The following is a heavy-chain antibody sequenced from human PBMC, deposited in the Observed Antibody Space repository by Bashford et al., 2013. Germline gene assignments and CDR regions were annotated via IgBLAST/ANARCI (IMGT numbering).Heavy chain of an antibody. CDR3: AREGGTIFGVVIYYYGMDV. J-gene: IGHJ6*02. CDR2: ISAYNGST. D-gene: IGHD3-3*01. Sequence: ASVKVSCKASGYTFTSYGISWVRQAPGQGLEWMGWISAYNGSTSYAQKFQGRVTMTRDTSTSTVYMELSSLRSEDTAVYYCAREGGTIFGVVIYYYGMDVWGQGTTVTVSS. V-gene: IGHV1-18*01. CDR1: GYTFTSYG.